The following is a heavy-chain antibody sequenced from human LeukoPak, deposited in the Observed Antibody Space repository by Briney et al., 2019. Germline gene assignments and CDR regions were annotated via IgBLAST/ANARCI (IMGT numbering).Heavy chain of an antibody. D-gene: IGHD3-10*01. CDR3: ARGGALYYYGSGSYRRGVQPDY. CDR1: GYTFTSYA. J-gene: IGHJ4*02. Sequence: ASVKVSCKASGYTFTSYAMNWVRQAPGQGLEWMGWINTNTGNPTYAQGFTGRFVFSLDTSVSTAYLQISSLKAEDTAVYYCARGGALYYYGSGSYRRGVQPDYWGQGTLVTVSS. CDR2: INTNTGNP. V-gene: IGHV7-4-1*02.